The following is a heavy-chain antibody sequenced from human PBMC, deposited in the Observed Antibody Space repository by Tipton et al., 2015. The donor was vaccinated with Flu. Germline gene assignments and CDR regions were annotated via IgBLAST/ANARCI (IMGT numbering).Heavy chain of an antibody. D-gene: IGHD6-6*01. CDR2: IYYSGST. J-gene: IGHJ4*02. Sequence: TLSLTCTVSGGSITSTSNYWGWIRHPPGKGLEWIGTIYYSGSTYYNPSLKSRVTISVDTSKNRFSLRLYSVTAADTAVYYCASLQGGSSSVLGLYYFDYWGQGTLVTVSS. CDR1: GGSITSTSNY. V-gene: IGHV4-39*01. CDR3: ASLQGGSSSVLGLYYFDY.